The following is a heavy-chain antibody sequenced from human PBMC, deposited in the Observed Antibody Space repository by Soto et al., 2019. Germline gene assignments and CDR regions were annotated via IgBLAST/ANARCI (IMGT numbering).Heavy chain of an antibody. Sequence: QVQLVQSGAEVKKPGSSVKVSCKASGGTFSSYAISWVRQAPGQGLEWMGGIIPIFGTANYAQKFQGRARXTXDXXASTAYLELSSLRSEDTAVYYCAGGVDSMKEYFDSWGQGTLVTVSS. CDR2: IIPIFGTA. CDR1: GGTFSSYA. D-gene: IGHD5-12*01. J-gene: IGHJ4*02. CDR3: AGGVDSMKEYFDS. V-gene: IGHV1-69*05.